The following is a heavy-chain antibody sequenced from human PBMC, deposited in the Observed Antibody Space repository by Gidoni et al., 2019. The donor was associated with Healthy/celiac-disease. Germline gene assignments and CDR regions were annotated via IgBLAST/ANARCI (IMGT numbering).Heavy chain of an antibody. Sequence: EVQLVESGGVVVQPGGSLRLSCAASGFTFDDYTMHWVRQVPGKGLEWVSLISWDGGSTYYADSVKGRFTISRDNSKNSLYLQMNSLRTEDTALYYCAKVSEAGTTRYYFDYWGQGTLVTVSS. CDR2: ISWDGGST. V-gene: IGHV3-43*01. CDR1: GFTFDDYT. CDR3: AKVSEAGTTRYYFDY. D-gene: IGHD6-19*01. J-gene: IGHJ4*02.